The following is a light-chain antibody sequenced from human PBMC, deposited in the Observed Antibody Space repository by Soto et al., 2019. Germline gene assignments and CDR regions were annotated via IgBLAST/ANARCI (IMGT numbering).Light chain of an antibody. J-gene: IGKJ5*01. V-gene: IGKV2-30*02. CDR1: QSLVHSDGIAY. Sequence: DVVMTQSPLSLPVTLGQPASISCRSNQSLVHSDGIAYFSWFQQRPGRSPRRLIYKVSNRDSGVPARFSGSGSGADFALKISRVEAEDVWVYYWMEGTHWPITFGQGTRLEIK. CDR2: KVS. CDR3: MEGTHWPIT.